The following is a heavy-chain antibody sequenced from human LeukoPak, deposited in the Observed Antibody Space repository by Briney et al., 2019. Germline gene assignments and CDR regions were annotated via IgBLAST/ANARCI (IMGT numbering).Heavy chain of an antibody. J-gene: IGHJ4*02. CDR1: GGSISSYY. CDR3: ARRKWLVLDY. V-gene: IGHV4-59*01. D-gene: IGHD6-19*01. CDR2: IYYSGST. Sequence: SETLSLTCTVSGGSISSYYWSWIRQPPGKGLEWIGYIYYSGSTNYNPSLKSRVTISVDTSKNQFSLKLSSVTAADTAVYYCARRKWLVLDYWGQGTLVTVSS.